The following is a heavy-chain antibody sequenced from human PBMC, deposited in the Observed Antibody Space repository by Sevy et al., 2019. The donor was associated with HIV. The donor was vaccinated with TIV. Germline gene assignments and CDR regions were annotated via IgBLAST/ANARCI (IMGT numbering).Heavy chain of an antibody. CDR3: ARLHPGEEAGGWFDP. CDR2: FSYSGSA. J-gene: IGHJ5*02. D-gene: IGHD3-16*01. Sequence: SETLSLTCTVSGDSIISSYYSWGWIRQPPGKGLEWIGTFSYSGSAYYSPSLKSRVTISVDTSTNHFSLKLTSVTAADTSVYYCARLHPGEEAGGWFDPWGQGTLVTVSS. CDR1: GDSIISSYYS. V-gene: IGHV4-39*02.